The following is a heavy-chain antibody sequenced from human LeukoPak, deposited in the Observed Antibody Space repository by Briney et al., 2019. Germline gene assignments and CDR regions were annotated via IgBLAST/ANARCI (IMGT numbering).Heavy chain of an antibody. CDR3: ARGTTVDYYYGMDV. D-gene: IGHD4-17*01. Sequence: SVKVSCKASGGTFSSYAISWVRQAPGQGLEWMGGIIPIFGTANYAQKFQGRATITADESTSTAYMELSSLRSEDTAVYYCARGTTVDYYYGMDVWGQGTTVTVSS. J-gene: IGHJ6*02. CDR2: IIPIFGTA. V-gene: IGHV1-69*13. CDR1: GGTFSSYA.